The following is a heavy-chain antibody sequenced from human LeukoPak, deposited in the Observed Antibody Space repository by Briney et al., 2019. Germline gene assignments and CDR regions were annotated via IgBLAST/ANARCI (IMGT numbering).Heavy chain of an antibody. CDR2: ISSSSSYI. D-gene: IGHD1-26*01. CDR1: GFTFSNAW. Sequence: GGSLRLSCAASGFTFSNAWMSWVRQAPGKGLEWVSSISSSSSYIYYADSVKGRFTISRDNAKNSLYLQMNSLRAEDTAVYYCARDRGWDFPRTPNYFDYWGQGTLVTVSS. CDR3: ARDRGWDFPRTPNYFDY. V-gene: IGHV3-21*01. J-gene: IGHJ4*02.